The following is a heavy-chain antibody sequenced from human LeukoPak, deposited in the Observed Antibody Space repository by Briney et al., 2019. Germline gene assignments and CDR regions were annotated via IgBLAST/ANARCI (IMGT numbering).Heavy chain of an antibody. CDR3: AKDRRFLSNYYDSGAYLDY. CDR2: ISSSSSYI. CDR1: GFTFSSYS. D-gene: IGHD3-22*01. Sequence: GGSLRLSRAASGFTFSSYSMNWVRQAPGKGLEWVSSISSSSSYIYYADSVKGRFTVSRDNSKNTLYLQMNSLRTEDTAVYYCAKDRRFLSNYYDSGAYLDYWGQGTLVTVSS. J-gene: IGHJ4*02. V-gene: IGHV3-21*01.